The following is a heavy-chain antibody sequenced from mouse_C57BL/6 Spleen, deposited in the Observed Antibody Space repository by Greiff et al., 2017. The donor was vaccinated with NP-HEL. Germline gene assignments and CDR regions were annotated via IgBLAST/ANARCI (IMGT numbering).Heavy chain of an antibody. CDR1: GFNIKDDY. D-gene: IGHD1-1*01. V-gene: IGHV14-4*01. CDR3: TTWITTVVATDY. CDR2: IDPENGDT. J-gene: IGHJ2*01. Sequence: EVKLQESGAELVRPGASVKLSCTASGFNIKDDYMHWVKQRPEQGLEWIGWIDPENGDTEYASKFQGKATITADKSSNTAYLQLSSLTSVYTAVYYCTTWITTVVATDYWGQGTTLTVSS.